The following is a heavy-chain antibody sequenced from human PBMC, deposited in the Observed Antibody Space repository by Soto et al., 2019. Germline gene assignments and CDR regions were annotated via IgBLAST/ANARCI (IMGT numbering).Heavy chain of an antibody. V-gene: IGHV1-69*01. J-gene: IGHJ4*02. D-gene: IGHD2-2*01. Sequence: QVQLVQSGAEVKKPGSSVKVSCKASGGTFSSDAISWVRQAPGQGLEWMGGIIPIFGTANDAQKFQGRVTITADESTSTAYREPSSLRSEDTAVYYCASHHAGAAASIFDYWGQGTLVTVSS. CDR1: GGTFSSDA. CDR3: ASHHAGAAASIFDY. CDR2: IIPIFGTA.